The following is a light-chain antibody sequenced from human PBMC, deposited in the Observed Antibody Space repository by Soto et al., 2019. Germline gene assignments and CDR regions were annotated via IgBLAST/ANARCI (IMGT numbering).Light chain of an antibody. V-gene: IGKV1-5*03. Sequence: DIQMTQSPSTLSGSVGDSVTITCRASQTISSWLAWYQQKPGKATKLLIYKASTLKSGVPSRFSGSGSGTEFTLTISSLQPDDFATYYCQHYNSYSEAVGQGTKVDIK. J-gene: IGKJ1*01. CDR3: QHYNSYSEA. CDR2: KAS. CDR1: QTISSW.